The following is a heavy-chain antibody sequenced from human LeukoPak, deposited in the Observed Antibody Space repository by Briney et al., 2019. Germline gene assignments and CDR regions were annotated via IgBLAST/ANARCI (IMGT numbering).Heavy chain of an antibody. J-gene: IGHJ4*02. CDR1: GDSISIYY. V-gene: IGHV4-4*07. D-gene: IGHD6-13*01. CDR2: IYSSENT. Sequence: PSETLSLTCSVSGDSISIYYWYWIRQPAGKGLEWIGRIYSSENTNYNPSLKSRVTMSVDTSKDQFSLKLSSVTAADTAVYYCARRGSSSWHFDYWGQGTLVTVSS. CDR3: ARRGSSSWHFDY.